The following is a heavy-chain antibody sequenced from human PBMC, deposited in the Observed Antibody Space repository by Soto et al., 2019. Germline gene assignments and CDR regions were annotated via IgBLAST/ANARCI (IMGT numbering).Heavy chain of an antibody. V-gene: IGHV1-18*01. J-gene: IGHJ4*02. CDR3: ARIAPNVAKAYYFDY. D-gene: IGHD6-13*01. CDR2: ISAYNGNT. CDR1: GYTFTSYC. Sequence: GASVKVSCKASGYTFTSYCISWVRQAPGQGLEWMGWISAYNGNTNYAQKLQGRVTMTTDTSTSTAYMELRSLRSDDTAVYYCARIAPNVAKAYYFDYWGQGTLVTVSS.